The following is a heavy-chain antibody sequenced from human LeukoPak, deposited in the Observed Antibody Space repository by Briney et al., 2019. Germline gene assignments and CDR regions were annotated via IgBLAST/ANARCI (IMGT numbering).Heavy chain of an antibody. V-gene: IGHV1-8*03. CDR1: GYTFTSYD. D-gene: IGHD6-13*01. J-gene: IGHJ3*02. CDR3: ARVYSSSWANDAFDI. CDR2: MNPNSGNT. Sequence: ASVKVPCKASGYTFTSYDINWVRQATGQGLEWMGWMNPNSGNTGYAQKFQGRVTITRNTSISTAYMELSSLRSEDTAVYYCARVYSSSWANDAFDIWGQGTMVTVSS.